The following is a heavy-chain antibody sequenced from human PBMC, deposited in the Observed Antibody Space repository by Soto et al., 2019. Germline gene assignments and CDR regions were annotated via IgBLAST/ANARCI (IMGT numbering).Heavy chain of an antibody. CDR3: ARGGSIAVAGPFDY. CDR2: IYYSGST. D-gene: IGHD6-19*01. J-gene: IGHJ4*02. V-gene: IGHV4-59*01. CDR1: GGSISSYY. Sequence: SETLSLTCTVSGGSISSYYWSWIRQPPGKGLEWIGFIYYSGSTNYNPSLKSRFTISVDTFKNQFSLKLSSVTAADTAVYYCARGGSIAVAGPFDYWGQGTLVTVSS.